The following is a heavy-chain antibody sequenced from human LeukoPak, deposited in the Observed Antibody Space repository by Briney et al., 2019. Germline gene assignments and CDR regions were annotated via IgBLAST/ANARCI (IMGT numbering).Heavy chain of an antibody. CDR1: GFTFSSYS. Sequence: PGGSLRLSCAASGFTFSSYSMNWVRQAPGKGLGWVSSISSSSSYIYYADSVKGRFTISRDNAKNSLYLQMNSLRAEDTAVYYCARVRADDDAFDIWGQGTMVTVSS. J-gene: IGHJ3*02. D-gene: IGHD5-24*01. CDR2: ISSSSSYI. CDR3: ARVRADDDAFDI. V-gene: IGHV3-21*01.